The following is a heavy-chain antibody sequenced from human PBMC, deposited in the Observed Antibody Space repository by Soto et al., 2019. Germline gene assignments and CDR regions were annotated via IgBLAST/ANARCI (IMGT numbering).Heavy chain of an antibody. V-gene: IGHV3-23*01. Sequence: EVQLLESGGGLVQPGGSLRLSCTVSGFTFSDYAMSWVRQAPGKGLEWVSAISGSGGSTFYTDSVKGRFTISRDNSKNTLFLHMNSLRAEDTALYYCTSHSDGYWGQGTLVTVSS. D-gene: IGHD3-22*01. CDR1: GFTFSDYA. CDR2: ISGSGGST. J-gene: IGHJ4*02. CDR3: TSHSDGY.